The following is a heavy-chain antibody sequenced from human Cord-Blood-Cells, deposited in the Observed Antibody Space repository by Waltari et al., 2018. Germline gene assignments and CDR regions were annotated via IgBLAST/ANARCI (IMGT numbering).Heavy chain of an antibody. CDR3: ATSYYYGSGSYYNY. CDR2: FDPEDGET. CDR1: GYTLTESS. D-gene: IGHD3-10*01. V-gene: IGHV1-24*01. J-gene: IGHJ4*02. Sequence: QVQLVQSGAEVKKPGASVKVSCKVSGYTLTESSIHWVRQAPGKGLEWMGGFDPEDGETIYAQNFQGRVTMTEDTSTDTAYMELSSLRSEDTAVYYCATSYYYGSGSYYNYWGQGTLVTVSS.